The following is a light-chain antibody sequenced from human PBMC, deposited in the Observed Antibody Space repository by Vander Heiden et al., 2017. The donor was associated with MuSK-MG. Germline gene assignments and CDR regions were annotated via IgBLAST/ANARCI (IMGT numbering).Light chain of an antibody. CDR2: EGS. CDR1: QDISNY. V-gene: IGKV1-33*01. Sequence: DIQMQHSPSSMFASVRGRLTITSQASQDISNYLNWYQQNPGKDPKLLIDEGSNLETGVPSRFSGSRSGTDFTLTMRSLQPEDFATYYCHEDYSLPRAFGGRTKVEIK. J-gene: IGKJ4*01. CDR3: HEDYSLPRA.